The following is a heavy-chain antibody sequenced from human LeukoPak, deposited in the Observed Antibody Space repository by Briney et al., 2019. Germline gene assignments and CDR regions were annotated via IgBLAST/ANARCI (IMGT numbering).Heavy chain of an antibody. V-gene: IGHV3-7*01. D-gene: IGHD4-17*01. Sequence: PGGSLRLSCAASGFTFSNYWMNWVRQAPGKGLEWVANIEEDGSQIYYVDSVKGRFTTSRDNAKNSVYLQMNSLRAEDTAVYYCARVGRVTTPRYSDYWGQGTLVTVSS. CDR3: ARVGRVTTPRYSDY. CDR1: GFTFSNYW. CDR2: IEEDGSQI. J-gene: IGHJ4*02.